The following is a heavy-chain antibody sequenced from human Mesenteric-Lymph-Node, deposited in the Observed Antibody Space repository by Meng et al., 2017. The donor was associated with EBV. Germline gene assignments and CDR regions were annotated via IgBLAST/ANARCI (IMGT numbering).Heavy chain of an antibody. CDR2: IYWDGDD. V-gene: IGHV2-5*02. D-gene: IGHD1-26*01. CDR3: VHTPTRTYFLGDY. Sequence: LKEPGRTLVKPTEIPTMNGTFSASTLSTIGVVAWIRPPPRKALEWLALIYWDGDDRYSPSLKSRLTITKDTSKNQVVLKMNNMAPVDTATYYCVHTPTRTYFLGDYWGQGILVTVSS. J-gene: IGHJ4*02. CDR1: ASTLSTIGV.